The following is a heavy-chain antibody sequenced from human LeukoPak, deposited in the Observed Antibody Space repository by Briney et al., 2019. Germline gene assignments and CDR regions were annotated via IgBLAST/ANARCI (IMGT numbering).Heavy chain of an antibody. Sequence: ASETLSLTCIVSGFAISSGYYWGWIRQPPGKGLEWIGSIYHSGSTYYNPSLKSRVTISVDTSKNQFSLKLSSVTAADTAVYYCARHYRWDCSSTSCYFNWFDPWGQGTLVTVSS. D-gene: IGHD2-2*01. J-gene: IGHJ5*02. CDR1: GFAISSGYY. CDR3: ARHYRWDCSSTSCYFNWFDP. V-gene: IGHV4-38-2*02. CDR2: IYHSGST.